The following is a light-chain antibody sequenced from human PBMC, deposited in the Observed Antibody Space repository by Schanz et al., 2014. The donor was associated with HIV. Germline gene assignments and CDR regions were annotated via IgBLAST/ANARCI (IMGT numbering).Light chain of an antibody. CDR3: AAWDDLLPLLV. V-gene: IGLV1-40*01. Sequence: QSVLTQPPSVSGAPGQRVTISCTGSSSNIGAVYDVPRSLHLPGTAPKLLIYSDRLRPSGVPARFSGSKSGPSASLAIHGLQSDDEAHYYCAAWDDLLPLLVFGGGTKLTVL. J-gene: IGLJ2*01. CDR1: SSNIGAVYD. CDR2: SDR.